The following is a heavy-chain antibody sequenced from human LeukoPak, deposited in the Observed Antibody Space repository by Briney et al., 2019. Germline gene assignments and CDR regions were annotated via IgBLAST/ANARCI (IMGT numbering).Heavy chain of an antibody. Sequence: PSETLSLTCTVSGGSISSYYWSWIRQSPGKGLEWIGYIYYSGSTNYNPSLKSRVTISVDTSKNQFSLKLSSVTAADTAVYYCARDGGYLGSDAFDIWGQGTMVTVSS. D-gene: IGHD2-21*02. CDR1: GGSISSYY. CDR2: IYYSGST. V-gene: IGHV4-59*01. J-gene: IGHJ3*02. CDR3: ARDGGYLGSDAFDI.